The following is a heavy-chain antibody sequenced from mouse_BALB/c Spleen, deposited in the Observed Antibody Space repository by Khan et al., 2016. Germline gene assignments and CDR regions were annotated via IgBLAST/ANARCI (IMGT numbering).Heavy chain of an antibody. CDR2: ISCYNGAT. CDR1: GYPFTGYY. D-gene: IGHD2-2*01. V-gene: IGHV1S34*01. CDR3: ARPHFGFDEGYYFDY. Sequence: LVKTGASVKISCKASGYPFTGYYMHWVRQSHGKSLEWIGYISCYNGATRYNQKFKDKATLTVDTSSSTAYMQFNSLTSEDSAVXCGARPHFGFDEGYYFDYWGQGTTLTVSS. J-gene: IGHJ2*01.